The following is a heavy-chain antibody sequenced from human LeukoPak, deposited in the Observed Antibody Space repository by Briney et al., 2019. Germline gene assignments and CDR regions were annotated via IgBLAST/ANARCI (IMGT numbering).Heavy chain of an antibody. CDR3: AREGCSSTSCYGRYNWFDP. V-gene: IGHV1-3*03. CDR2: INAGNGNT. J-gene: IGHJ5*02. D-gene: IGHD2-2*01. Sequence: GASVKVSCKASGYTFTSYAMHWVRQAPGQRLEWMGWINAGNGNTKYSQEFQGRVTITRDTSASTAYMELSSLRSEDMAVYYCAREGCSSTSCYGRYNWFDPWGQGTLVTVSS. CDR1: GYTFTSYA.